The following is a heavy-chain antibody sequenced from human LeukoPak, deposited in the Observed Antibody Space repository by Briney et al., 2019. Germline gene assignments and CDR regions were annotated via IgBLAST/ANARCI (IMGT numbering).Heavy chain of an antibody. V-gene: IGHV3-20*04. J-gene: IGHJ2*01. Sequence: GGSLRLXCAASGFTFDDYGMSWVRQAPGKGLEWVSGINWNGGSTGYADSMKGRFTISRDNAKNSLYLQMNSLRAEDTALYYCPRGATVTYWYFDLWGRGTLVTVSS. CDR3: PRGATVTYWYFDL. CDR2: INWNGGST. CDR1: GFTFDDYG. D-gene: IGHD4-17*01.